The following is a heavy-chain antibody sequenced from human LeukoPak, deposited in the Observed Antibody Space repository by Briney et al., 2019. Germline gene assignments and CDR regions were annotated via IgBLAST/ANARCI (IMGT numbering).Heavy chain of an antibody. V-gene: IGHV3-7*01. Sequence: PGGSLRLACAASGFTFSTYWMTWVRQAPGKGLEWVANIKQVVSERQYRDSVAGRFTISRDNAKNSLYLQMNSLRAEDTAVYYCARDVSPRYSSGWADAFDIWGQGTMVTVSS. J-gene: IGHJ3*02. CDR1: GFTFSTYW. D-gene: IGHD6-19*01. CDR3: ARDVSPRYSSGWADAFDI. CDR2: IKQVVSER.